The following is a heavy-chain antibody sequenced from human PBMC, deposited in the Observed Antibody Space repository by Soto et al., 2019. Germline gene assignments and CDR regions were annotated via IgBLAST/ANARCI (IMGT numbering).Heavy chain of an antibody. D-gene: IGHD4-17*01. CDR1: GFTFNNFP. CDR2: ITKDSDRT. J-gene: IGHJ4*02. V-gene: IGHV3-23*01. Sequence: PGGSLRLSCAASGFTFNNFPMSWVRQAPGKGLEWVSSITKDSDRTFYAASVRGRFTISRDNSRNAVFLQLNSLREEDTALYYWAEGVFYAGFDYWGQGPLVTVSS. CDR3: AEGVFYAGFDY.